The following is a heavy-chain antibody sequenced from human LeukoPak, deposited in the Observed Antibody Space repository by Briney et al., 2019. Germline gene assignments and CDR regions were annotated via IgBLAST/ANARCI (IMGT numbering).Heavy chain of an antibody. CDR1: GFTFSSYA. Sequence: GGSLGLSCAASGFTFSSYAMSWVRQAPGKGLEWVSAISGSGGSTYYADSVKGRFTISRDNSKNTLYLQMNSLRAEDTAVYYCAKDGDRLLGDSYYFDYWGQGTLVTVSS. CDR3: AKDGDRLLGDSYYFDY. D-gene: IGHD3-16*01. CDR2: ISGSGGST. J-gene: IGHJ4*02. V-gene: IGHV3-23*01.